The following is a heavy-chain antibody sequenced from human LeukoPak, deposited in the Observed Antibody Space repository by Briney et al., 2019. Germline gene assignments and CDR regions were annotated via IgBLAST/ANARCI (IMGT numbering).Heavy chain of an antibody. Sequence: GGSLRLSCSASGFTFSTYAVHWVRQAPGKGLEYVSSVSSNVYSTHYADSVKGRFAISRDNSKNTLYLQMSSLRTEDTAVYYCVKDSKSSGWYVPPNFDYWGQGTLVTVSS. J-gene: IGHJ4*02. CDR1: GFTFSTYA. D-gene: IGHD6-19*01. CDR3: VKDSKSSGWYVPPNFDY. CDR2: VSSNVYST. V-gene: IGHV3-64D*09.